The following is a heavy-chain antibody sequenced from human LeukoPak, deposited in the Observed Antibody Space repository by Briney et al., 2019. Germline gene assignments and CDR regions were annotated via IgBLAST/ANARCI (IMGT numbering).Heavy chain of an antibody. CDR1: GYTFTGYY. D-gene: IGHD2-2*02. CDR2: INPNSGGT. J-gene: IGHJ4*02. CDR3: ARYCSSTSCYTLRY. Sequence: ASVKVSCKASGYTFTGYYMHWVRQAPGQGLEWMGWINPNSGGTNYAQKFQGRVTMTRDTSICTAYMELSRLRSDDTAVYYCARYCSSTSCYTLRYWGQGTLVTVSS. V-gene: IGHV1-2*02.